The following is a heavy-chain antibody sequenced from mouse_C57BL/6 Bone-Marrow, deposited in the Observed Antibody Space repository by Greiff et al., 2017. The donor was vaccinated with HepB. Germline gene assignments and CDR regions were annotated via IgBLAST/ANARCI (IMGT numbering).Heavy chain of an antibody. J-gene: IGHJ4*01. Sequence: EVQLMESGGDLVKPGGSLKLSCAASGFTFSSYGMSWVRQTPDKRLEWVATISSGGSYTYYPDSVKGRFTISRDNAKNTLYLQMSSLKSEDTAMYYCARHDPYYYAMDYWGQGTSVTVSS. V-gene: IGHV5-6*01. CDR3: ARHDPYYYAMDY. CDR2: ISSGGSYT. CDR1: GFTFSSYG.